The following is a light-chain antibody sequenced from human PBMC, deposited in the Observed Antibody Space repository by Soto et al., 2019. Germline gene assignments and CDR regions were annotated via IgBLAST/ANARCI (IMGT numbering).Light chain of an antibody. Sequence: DIQMTQSPSSLAASVGDRVTITCRASQTISSYLNWYQQKPGKAPNLLIYATSSLQSGVPSRFSGSGSGTDFTLTISSLQPEDFATYFCHQTYSTPYTFGQGTRLEIK. V-gene: IGKV1-39*01. J-gene: IGKJ2*01. CDR2: ATS. CDR1: QTISSY. CDR3: HQTYSTPYT.